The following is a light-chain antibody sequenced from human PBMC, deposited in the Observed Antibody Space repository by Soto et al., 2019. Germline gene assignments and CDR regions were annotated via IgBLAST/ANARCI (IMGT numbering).Light chain of an antibody. V-gene: IGLV2-14*01. CDR2: DVS. Sequence: QSVLTQPASVSGSPGQSITISCTGASSDIGAYHYVSWYQHHPGKAPKLLIYDVSDRPSGVSNRFSGSKSGNRASLTITGLQAEDEADYFCISDSSTYTLYFFGTGTKLTVL. J-gene: IGLJ1*01. CDR3: ISDSSTYTLYF. CDR1: SSDIGAYHY.